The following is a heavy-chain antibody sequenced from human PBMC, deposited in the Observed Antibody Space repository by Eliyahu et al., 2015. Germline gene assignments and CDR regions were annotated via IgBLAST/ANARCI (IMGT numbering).Heavy chain of an antibody. V-gene: IGHV1-18*01. Sequence: QVQLVQSGAEVKKPGASVKVSCKASGXSFTXXGISWLRQAPGRGLXWMXWVITYNGNTRYAQNLQGRVTMTTDTSTSTVFMELRSLRSDDTAVYYCTRGHSDNESTDYWGQGTLVTVSS. D-gene: IGHD5-12*01. CDR1: GXSFTXXG. CDR2: VITYNGNT. J-gene: IGHJ4*02. CDR3: TRGHSDNESTDY.